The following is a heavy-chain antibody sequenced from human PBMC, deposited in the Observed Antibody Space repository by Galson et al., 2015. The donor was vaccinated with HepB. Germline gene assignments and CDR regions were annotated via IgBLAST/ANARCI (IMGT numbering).Heavy chain of an antibody. J-gene: IGHJ4*02. CDR2: ISHDGSNK. Sequence: SLRLSCAASGFTFNSYVMHWVRQAPGKGLEWVAVISHDGSNKIYADSVKGRFTISRDNSKNTLFLQMNSLRTEDTAVYYCTSATYGDYARGGFDYWGQGTLVTVSS. D-gene: IGHD4-17*01. CDR3: TSATYGDYARGGFDY. V-gene: IGHV3-30*03. CDR1: GFTFNSYV.